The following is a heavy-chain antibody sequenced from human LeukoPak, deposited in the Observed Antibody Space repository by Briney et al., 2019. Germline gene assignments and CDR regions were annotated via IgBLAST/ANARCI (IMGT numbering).Heavy chain of an antibody. J-gene: IGHJ4*02. CDR1: GGSISSGDYY. CDR3: ARARHYYDSSGYYPYFDY. D-gene: IGHD3-22*01. V-gene: IGHV4-61*08. CDR2: IYYSGST. Sequence: SQTLSLTCTVSGGSISSGDYYWSWIRQPPGKGLEWIGYIYYSGSTNYNPSLKSRVTISVDTSKNQFSLKLSSVTAADTAVYYCARARHYYDSSGYYPYFDYWGQGTLVTVSS.